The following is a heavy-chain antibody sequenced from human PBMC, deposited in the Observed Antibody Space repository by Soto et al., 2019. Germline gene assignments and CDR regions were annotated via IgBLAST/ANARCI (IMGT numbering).Heavy chain of an antibody. CDR1: GFRFSAYW. Sequence: EVHLVESGGGLVRPGGSLRLSCAASGFRFSAYWIHWVRQVPGKGLAWVSHISNDDNSATYADSVKGRFTISRDDAKNTVYLQTNSLRADDTAVYYCVRDSARAFDYWGRGTQVTVSS. CDR3: VRDSARAFDY. CDR2: ISNDDNSA. V-gene: IGHV3-74*01. J-gene: IGHJ4*01. D-gene: IGHD3-10*01.